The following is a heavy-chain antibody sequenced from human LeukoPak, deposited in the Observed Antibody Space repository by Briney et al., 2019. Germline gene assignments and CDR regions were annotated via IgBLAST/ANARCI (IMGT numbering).Heavy chain of an antibody. D-gene: IGHD1-26*01. CDR2: ISSTGGDI. J-gene: IGHJ4*02. CDR3: ARDLPTGTYRAYFDN. CDR1: GFIFSNYE. Sequence: GESLKISCAGSGFIFSNYEMNWVRQAPGKGLEWVSYISSTGGDIYYADSVKGRFTISRDNAEKSVYLQMNSLRAEDTAVYYCARDLPTGTYRAYFDNWGQGTLVTVSS. V-gene: IGHV3-48*03.